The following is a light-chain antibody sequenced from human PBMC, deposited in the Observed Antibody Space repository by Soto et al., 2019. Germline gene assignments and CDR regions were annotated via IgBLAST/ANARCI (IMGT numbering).Light chain of an antibody. CDR1: QGVGSTY. J-gene: IGKJ4*01. V-gene: IGKV3-20*01. Sequence: EIVLTQSPGTLSLSLGERATLSCRASQGVGSTYLAWYQQKPGQAPRLLIYSASSRATGIPVRFSGSGSGTDFTLTISRLEPEDSAVYYCQQYGSSPLTFGGGTKVQIK. CDR3: QQYGSSPLT. CDR2: SAS.